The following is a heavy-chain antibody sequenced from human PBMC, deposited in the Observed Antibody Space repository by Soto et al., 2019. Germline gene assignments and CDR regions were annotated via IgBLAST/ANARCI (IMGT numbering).Heavy chain of an antibody. Sequence: ASVKVSCKVSGYTLTELSMHWVRQAPGKGLEWMGGFDPEDGETIYAQKFQGRVTMTEDTSTDTAYMELSSLRSEDTAVYYCATLDYGDYEGLTYDYWGQGTLVTVSS. CDR3: ATLDYGDYEGLTYDY. D-gene: IGHD4-17*01. V-gene: IGHV1-24*01. CDR2: FDPEDGET. CDR1: GYTLTELS. J-gene: IGHJ4*02.